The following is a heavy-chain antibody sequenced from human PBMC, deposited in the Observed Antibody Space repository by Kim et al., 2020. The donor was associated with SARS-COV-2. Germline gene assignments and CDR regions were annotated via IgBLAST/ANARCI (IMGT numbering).Heavy chain of an antibody. J-gene: IGHJ4*02. CDR2: ISTNGGST. Sequence: GGSLRLSCSASGFTFSSYAMHWVRQAPGKGLEYVSGISTNGGSTYYADSVKDRFIISRDNSRNMLNLQMSSLRSEDTAVYYCVKERTSGWYGFDYWGQGTLVTVS. V-gene: IGHV3-64D*06. CDR1: GFTFSSYA. CDR3: VKERTSGWYGFDY. D-gene: IGHD6-19*01.